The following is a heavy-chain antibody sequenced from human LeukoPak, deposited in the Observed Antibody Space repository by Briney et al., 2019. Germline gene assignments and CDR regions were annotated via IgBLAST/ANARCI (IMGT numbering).Heavy chain of an antibody. CDR1: GYTFTGYY. V-gene: IGHV1-2*02. CDR3: ASIGSGSPGGRYYYYGMDV. J-gene: IGHJ6*02. D-gene: IGHD3-10*01. Sequence: ASVKVSCKASGYTFTGYYMHWVRQAPGQGLEWMGWINPNSGGTNYAQKFQGRGTMTRDTSISTAYMELSSLRSDDTAVYYCASIGSGSPGGRYYYYGMDVWGQGTTVTVSS. CDR2: INPNSGGT.